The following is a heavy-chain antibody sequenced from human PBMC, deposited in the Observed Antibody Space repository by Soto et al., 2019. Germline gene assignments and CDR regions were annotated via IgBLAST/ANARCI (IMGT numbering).Heavy chain of an antibody. D-gene: IGHD2-21*01. CDR2: FDPEDGET. CDR3: ITGVIISRSYSSDY. V-gene: IGHV1-24*01. J-gene: IGHJ4*02. CDR1: GYILSKIS. Sequence: ASVKVSCKVSGYILSKISMHWVRLAPGKGLEWMGGFDPEDGETIYAQKFQGRVTMTEDTSTDTAYMELSGLRSEDTAVYYCITGVIISRSYSSDYSGQAPLVTVSS.